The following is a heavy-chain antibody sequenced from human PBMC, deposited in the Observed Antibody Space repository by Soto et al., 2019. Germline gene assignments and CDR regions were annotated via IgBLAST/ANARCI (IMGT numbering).Heavy chain of an antibody. V-gene: IGHV4-31*03. Sequence: SETLSLTCTVSGGTISSGAYYWSWILQHPGKGLEWIGYIYYSGSTYYHPSLKSRVTISVDTSKNQFSLKLSSVTAADTAVYYCARGDSGGITGADYWGQGTLVNVSS. CDR2: IYYSGST. D-gene: IGHD1-20*01. CDR1: GGTISSGAYY. CDR3: ARGDSGGITGADY. J-gene: IGHJ4*02.